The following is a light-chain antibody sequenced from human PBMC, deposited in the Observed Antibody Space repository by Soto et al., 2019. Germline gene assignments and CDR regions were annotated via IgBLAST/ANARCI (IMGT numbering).Light chain of an antibody. Sequence: EIVMSQSPATLSVSPGEGATLSCRASQSVSSDLAWYQQKPGQAPRLLVYGASTRATGIPARFSGSGSVTDFTLTITSLQSEYFAVYYCQQYNDWPYTFGQGTKLEIK. J-gene: IGKJ2*01. CDR3: QQYNDWPYT. V-gene: IGKV3-15*01. CDR1: QSVSSD. CDR2: GAS.